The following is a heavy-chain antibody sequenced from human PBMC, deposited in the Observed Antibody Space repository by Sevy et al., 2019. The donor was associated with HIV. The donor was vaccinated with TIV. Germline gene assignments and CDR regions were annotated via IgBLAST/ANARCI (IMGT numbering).Heavy chain of an antibody. CDR2: IFHSGST. J-gene: IGHJ5*02. CDR3: ARTPSSYDSSGRYYPWFDP. D-gene: IGHD3-22*01. Sequence: SETLSLTCAVSGYSISSGYYWGWIRQPPGKGLEWFGSIFHSGSTYYNPSLKSRVTISVDTSKNQFSLKLSSVTAADTAVYFCARTPSSYDSSGRYYPWFDPWGQGTLVTVSS. V-gene: IGHV4-38-2*01. CDR1: GYSISSGYY.